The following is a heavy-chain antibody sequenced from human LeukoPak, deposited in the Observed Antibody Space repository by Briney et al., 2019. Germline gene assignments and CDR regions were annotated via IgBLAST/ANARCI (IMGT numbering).Heavy chain of an antibody. V-gene: IGHV4-39*01. CDR2: IYYIGST. J-gene: IGHJ4*02. D-gene: IGHD4-17*01. Sequence: SETLSLTCIVSGGSISSTNYYWGWIRQSPGMGLEWIGSIYYIGSTYYNPSLKNRVTISVDTSKNRFSLKLSSVTAADTAVYYCARQGAGYGDYAHWGQGTLVTVSS. CDR3: ARQGAGYGDYAH. CDR1: GGSISSTNYY.